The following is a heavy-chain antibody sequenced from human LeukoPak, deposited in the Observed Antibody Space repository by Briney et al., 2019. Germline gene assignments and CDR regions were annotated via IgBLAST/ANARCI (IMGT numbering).Heavy chain of an antibody. CDR2: ISGSGGST. CDR1: GFTFSSYA. CDR3: ARGSNTYYDFWSGYPPEYFDY. V-gene: IGHV3-23*01. D-gene: IGHD3-3*01. Sequence: GGSLRLSCAASGFTFSSYAMSWVRQAPGKGLEWVSAISGSGGSTYYADSVKGRFTISRDNSKNTLYLQMNSLRAEDTAVYYCARGSNTYYDFWSGYPPEYFDYWGQGTLVTVSS. J-gene: IGHJ4*02.